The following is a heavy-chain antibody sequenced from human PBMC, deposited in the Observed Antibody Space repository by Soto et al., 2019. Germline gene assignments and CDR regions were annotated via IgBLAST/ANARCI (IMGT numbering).Heavy chain of an antibody. Sequence: HVQLVQSGAEVKKPGSSVTISCKASGGTFNTYTFSWVRQAPGQGLEWMGSILPILGSVNYAQNFQGRLSITADQSATTAYMELSSLTSHDTAVYFCGRIPRYSFSTSDPLDHWGQGTMVTVSS. CDR1: GGTFNTYT. J-gene: IGHJ1*01. CDR2: ILPILGSV. CDR3: GRIPRYSFSTSDPLDH. D-gene: IGHD5-18*01. V-gene: IGHV1-69*02.